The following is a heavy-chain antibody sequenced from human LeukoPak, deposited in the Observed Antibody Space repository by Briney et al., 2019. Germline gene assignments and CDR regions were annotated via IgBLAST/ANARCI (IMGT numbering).Heavy chain of an antibody. V-gene: IGHV4-30-2*01. CDR1: GGSISSGGYS. J-gene: IGHJ4*02. D-gene: IGHD3-22*01. Sequence: SETLSLTCAVSGGSISSGGYSWSRIRQPPGKGLEWIGYIYHSGSTYYNPSLKSRVTISVDRSKNQFSLKLSSVTAADTAVYYCHSSTYYYDSSGFYSYYFDYWGQGTLVTVSS. CDR3: HSSTYYYDSSGFYSYYFDY. CDR2: IYHSGST.